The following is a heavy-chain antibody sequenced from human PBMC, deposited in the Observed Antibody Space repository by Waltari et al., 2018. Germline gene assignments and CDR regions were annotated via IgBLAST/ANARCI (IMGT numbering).Heavy chain of an antibody. V-gene: IGHV1-69*12. J-gene: IGHJ1*01. Sequence: QVQLVQSGAEVKKPGSSVQVSCQASGGPFSSYAIIWVRTAPGQGLEWMGGVIPIFGTANYAQKFQGRVTITADESTSTAYMELSSLRSEDTAVYYCARGRRDSSGYYRHWGQGTLVTVSS. CDR3: ARGRRDSSGYYRH. D-gene: IGHD3-22*01. CDR1: GGPFSSYA. CDR2: VIPIFGTA.